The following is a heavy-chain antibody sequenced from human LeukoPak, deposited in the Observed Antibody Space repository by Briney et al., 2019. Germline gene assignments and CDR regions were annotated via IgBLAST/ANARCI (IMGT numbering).Heavy chain of an antibody. CDR2: IYTRGSS. Sequence: SETLSLTCTVSGGSINNYYWSWIRQPAGKGLEWIGRIYTRGSSNYNPSLKSRVTMSVDTSKNQFSLKLSSVTAADTAVYYCARGRYCSADICSGGDAFDIWGQGTIVSVSS. CDR3: ARGRYCSADICSGGDAFDI. CDR1: GGSINNYY. V-gene: IGHV4-4*07. D-gene: IGHD2-15*01. J-gene: IGHJ3*02.